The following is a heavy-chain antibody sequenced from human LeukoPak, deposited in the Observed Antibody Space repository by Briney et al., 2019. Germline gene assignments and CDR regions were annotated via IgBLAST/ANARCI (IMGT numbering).Heavy chain of an antibody. D-gene: IGHD3-22*01. V-gene: IGHV1-69*04. CDR1: GGTFSSYT. J-gene: IGHJ4*02. CDR3: VRDSLTSGYYVY. Sequence: SVKVSCKASGGTFSSYTINWVRQAPGQGLEWMGRIITFFDIVNHAQNFRGRVTITADKSTSTAYMELSSLRSEDTAVYYCVRDSLTSGYYVYWGQGTLVTVSS. CDR2: IITFFDIV.